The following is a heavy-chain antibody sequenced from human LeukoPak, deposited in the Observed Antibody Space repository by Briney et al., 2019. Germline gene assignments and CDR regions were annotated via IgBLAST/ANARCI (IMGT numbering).Heavy chain of an antibody. J-gene: IGHJ5*02. CDR3: ARRLEPWLGRGLFDT. CDR1: GYSISSACY. Sequence: PSETLSLTCTVSGYSISSACYWGWIRQPPGKGLEWIGSIYHSGSTNYNPSLKSRVTISVDTSKNQFSLKLSSVTAADTAMYYCARRLEPWLGRGLFDTWGQGTLVTVSS. CDR2: IYHSGST. V-gene: IGHV4-38-2*02. D-gene: IGHD6-19*01.